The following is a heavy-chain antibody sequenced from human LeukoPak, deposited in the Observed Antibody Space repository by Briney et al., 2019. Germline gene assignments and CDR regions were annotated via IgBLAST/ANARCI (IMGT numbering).Heavy chain of an antibody. CDR1: GYTFTGYY. J-gene: IGHJ4*02. D-gene: IGHD3-16*01. CDR2: ISACNGNT. Sequence: ASVKVSCKASGYTFTGYYMHWVRQAPGQGLGWMGWISACNGNTNYAQKLQGRVTMTTDTSTSTAYMELRSLRSDDTAVYYCARDRASYVNYFDYWGQGTLVTVSS. V-gene: IGHV1-18*04. CDR3: ARDRASYVNYFDY.